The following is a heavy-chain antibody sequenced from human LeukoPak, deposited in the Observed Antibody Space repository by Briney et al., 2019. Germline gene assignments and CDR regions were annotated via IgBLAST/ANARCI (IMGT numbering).Heavy chain of an antibody. D-gene: IGHD1-26*01. Sequence: SETLSLTCTVSGGSITSYYWSWIRQPPGKGLEWIGYIYYNGSTNYSPSLKSRVTISVDTSKNQFSLQLTSVTAADTAVYYCARSGSTAHDYWGQGTLVTVSS. CDR2: IYYNGST. CDR3: ARSGSTAHDY. CDR1: GGSITSYY. V-gene: IGHV4-59*01. J-gene: IGHJ4*02.